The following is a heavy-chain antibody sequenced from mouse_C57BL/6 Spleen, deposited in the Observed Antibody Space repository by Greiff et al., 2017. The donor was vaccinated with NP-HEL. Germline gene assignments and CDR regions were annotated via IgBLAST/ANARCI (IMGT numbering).Heavy chain of an antibody. V-gene: IGHV14-4*01. J-gene: IGHJ3*01. Sequence: VQLKQSGAELVRPGASVKLSCTASGFNIKDDYMHWVKQRPEQGLEWIGWIDPENGDTEYASKVQGKATITADTSSNTAYLQLSSLTSEDTAVYYCTTNYGGFAYWGQGTLVTVSA. CDR2: IDPENGDT. CDR3: TTNYGGFAY. CDR1: GFNIKDDY. D-gene: IGHD2-4*01.